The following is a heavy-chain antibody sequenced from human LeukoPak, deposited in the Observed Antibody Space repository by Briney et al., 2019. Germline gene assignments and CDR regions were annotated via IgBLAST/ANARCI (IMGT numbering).Heavy chain of an antibody. CDR1: GYTFTSYG. D-gene: IGHD6-13*01. CDR3: TKSRVPRYSSSWYGRGNYYYGMDV. V-gene: IGHV1-69*04. J-gene: IGHJ6*02. CDR2: IIPILGIA. Sequence: PVKVSCKASGYTFTSYGISWVRQAPGQGLEWMGRIIPILGIANYAQKFQGRVTITADKSTSTAYMELSSLRSEDTAVYYCTKSRVPRYSSSWYGRGNYYYGMDVWGQGTTVTVSS.